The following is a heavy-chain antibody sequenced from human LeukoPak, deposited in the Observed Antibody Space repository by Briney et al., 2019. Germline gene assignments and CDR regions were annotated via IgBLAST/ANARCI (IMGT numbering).Heavy chain of an antibody. J-gene: IGHJ4*02. Sequence: PGGSLRLSCAASGFTFSSYAMSWVRQAPGKGLEWVSAISGSGGSTYYADSVKGRFTISRDNSKNTLCLQMNSLRAEDTAVYYCAKDAYYYDSSGYYAAIDYWGQGTLVTVSS. CDR1: GFTFSSYA. CDR3: AKDAYYYDSSGYYAAIDY. V-gene: IGHV3-23*01. CDR2: ISGSGGST. D-gene: IGHD3-22*01.